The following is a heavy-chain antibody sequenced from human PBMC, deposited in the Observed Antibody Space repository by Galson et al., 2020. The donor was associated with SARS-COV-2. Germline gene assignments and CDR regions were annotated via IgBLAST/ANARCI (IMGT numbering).Heavy chain of an antibody. CDR3: VRRHSYELGAFDI. J-gene: IGHJ3*02. CDR1: GFTFSTYA. CDR2: ISIDEVST. Sequence: GGSLRLSCAASGFTFSTYAMLWVRQAPGKGLEYVAAISIDEVSTYYADSVKGRFTISRDNSKNTLYLQMGSLRPEDMAIDYCVRRHSYELGAFDIWGQGSMVTVCS. V-gene: IGHV3-64*02. D-gene: IGHD3-22*01.